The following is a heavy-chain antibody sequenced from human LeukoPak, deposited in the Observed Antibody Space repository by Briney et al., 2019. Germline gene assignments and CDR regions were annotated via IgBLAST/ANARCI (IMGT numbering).Heavy chain of an antibody. CDR1: GYTFTSYY. D-gene: IGHD3-10*01. CDR2: INPSGGRT. CDR3: ARDGDYYGSGRKKFAGGWFDP. J-gene: IGHJ5*02. V-gene: IGHV1-46*01. Sequence: GASVKVSFKASGYTFTSYYMHWVRQAPGQGLEWMGIINPSGGRTSYAQKFQGRVTMTRDMSTSTVYMELSSLRSEGTAVYYCARDGDYYGSGRKKFAGGWFDPWGQGTLVTVSS.